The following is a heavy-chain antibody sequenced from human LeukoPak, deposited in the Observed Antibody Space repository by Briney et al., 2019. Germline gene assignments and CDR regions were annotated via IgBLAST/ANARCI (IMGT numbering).Heavy chain of an antibody. CDR2: ISGSDGSI. J-gene: IGHJ4*02. D-gene: IGHD5-18*01. CDR1: GFTFNSYA. Sequence: PGGSLRLSCAASGFTFNSYAMIWVRQAPGKGLEWISAISGSDGSIYYADSVKGRFTISRDNSKNTLYLQMNSLRAEDTAVYYCATAIKSGYSYCHGYWGQGTLVTVSS. V-gene: IGHV3-23*01. CDR3: ATAIKSGYSYCHGY.